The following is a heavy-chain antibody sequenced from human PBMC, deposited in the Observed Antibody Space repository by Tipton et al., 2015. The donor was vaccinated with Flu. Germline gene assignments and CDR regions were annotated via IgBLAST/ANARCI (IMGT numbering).Heavy chain of an antibody. CDR2: ISAYNGNT. V-gene: IGHV1-18*01. CDR3: ARHPVYDGAFGS. Sequence: QLVQSGVEVKKPRASVKVSCQASGYTFNSYGISWVQQAPGQGLEWLGWISAYNGNTDYAQKFQGSITMTTDTSTSTVYMELRSLGSDDTAVYYCARHPVYDGAFGSWGQGTVVTVAS. CDR1: GYTFNSYG. J-gene: IGHJ5*02. D-gene: IGHD3-3*01.